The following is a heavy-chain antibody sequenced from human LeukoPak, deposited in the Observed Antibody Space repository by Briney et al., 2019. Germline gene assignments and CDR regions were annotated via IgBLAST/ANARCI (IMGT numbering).Heavy chain of an antibody. CDR1: GFSFGDFA. Sequence: GGSLRPSCTASGFSFGDFAMNWVRQAPGKGLEWVGFIRGKRYGGTTEYAAPVKGRFTISRDDSKSIAYLQMNSLRTEETAVYYCTRYSGSPDHWGQGALVTLSS. CDR3: TRYSGSPDH. CDR2: IRGKRYGGTT. D-gene: IGHD1-26*01. J-gene: IGHJ5*02. V-gene: IGHV3-49*04.